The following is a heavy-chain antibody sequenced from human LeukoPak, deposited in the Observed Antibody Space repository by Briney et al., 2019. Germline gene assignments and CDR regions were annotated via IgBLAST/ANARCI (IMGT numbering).Heavy chain of an antibody. J-gene: IGHJ4*02. CDR2: ISWNSGSI. V-gene: IGHV3-9*01. CDR1: GFTFDDYA. Sequence: TGGSLRLSCAASGFTFDDYAMHWVRQAPGKGLEWVSGISWNSGSIGYADSVKGRFTISRDNAKNSLYLQMNSLRAEDTAVYYCARDPWNIAASGDWGQGTLVTVSS. CDR3: ARDPWNIAASGD. D-gene: IGHD6-6*01.